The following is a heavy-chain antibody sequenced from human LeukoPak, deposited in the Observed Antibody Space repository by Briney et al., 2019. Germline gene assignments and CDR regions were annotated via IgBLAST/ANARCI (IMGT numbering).Heavy chain of an antibody. CDR1: GFTFSSYW. CDR3: ARGGYSGYNFDY. CDR2: INSDGSST. Sequence: GGSLRLSCAASGFTFSSYWMHWVRQAPGKGPVWVSRINSDGSSTSYADSVKGRFTISRDNAKNTLYLQMNSLRAEDTAVYYCARGGYSGYNFDYWGQGTLVTVSS. J-gene: IGHJ4*02. V-gene: IGHV3-74*01. D-gene: IGHD5-12*01.